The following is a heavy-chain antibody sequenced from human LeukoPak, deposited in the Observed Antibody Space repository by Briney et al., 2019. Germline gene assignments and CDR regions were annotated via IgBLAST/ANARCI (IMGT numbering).Heavy chain of an antibody. CDR1: GFTFSSYG. J-gene: IGHJ4*02. D-gene: IGHD4-17*01. Sequence: PGGSLRLSCAASGFTFSSYGMNWVRQAPGRGLEWVSYISSSGSTIYYADSVKGGFTISRDNAKNSLYLQMNSLRAEDTAVYYCARGSDGDYFDYWGQGTLVTVSS. V-gene: IGHV3-48*03. CDR2: ISSSGSTI. CDR3: ARGSDGDYFDY.